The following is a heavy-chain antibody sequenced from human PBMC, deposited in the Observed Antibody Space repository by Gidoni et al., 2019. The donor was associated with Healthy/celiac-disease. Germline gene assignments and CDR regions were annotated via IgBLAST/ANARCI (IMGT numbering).Heavy chain of an antibody. J-gene: IGHJ4*02. D-gene: IGHD5-18*01. CDR3: AREWIQLWERGYYFDY. CDR1: GGSISRYY. Sequence: QVQLQESGPGLVKPSATLSLTCTVSGGSISRYYWSWIRQPPGKGLEWIGYIHYRGSTNYNPSLKSRVTISVDTSKNQFSLKLSSVTAADTAVYYCAREWIQLWERGYYFDYWGQGTLVTVSS. CDR2: IHYRGST. V-gene: IGHV4-59*01.